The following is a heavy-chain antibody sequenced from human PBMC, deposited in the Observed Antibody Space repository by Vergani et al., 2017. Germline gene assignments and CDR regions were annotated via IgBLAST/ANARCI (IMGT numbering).Heavy chain of an antibody. J-gene: IGHJ6*02. D-gene: IGHD5-18*01. V-gene: IGHV4-34*01. CDR2: INHSGST. CDR3: ARGGAVRGYSYGYLYYYYDGMDV. Sequence: QVQLQQWGAGLLKPSETLSLTCAVYGGSFSGYYWSWIRQPPGKGLEWIGEINHSGSTNYNPSLKSRVTISVDTSKNQFSLKLSSVTAADTAVYYCARGGAVRGYSYGYLYYYYDGMDVWGQGTTVTVSS. CDR1: GGSFSGYY.